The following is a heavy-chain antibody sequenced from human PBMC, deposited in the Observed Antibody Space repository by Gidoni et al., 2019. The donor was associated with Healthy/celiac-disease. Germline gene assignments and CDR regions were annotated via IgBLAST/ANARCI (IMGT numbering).Heavy chain of an antibody. J-gene: IGHJ6*03. D-gene: IGHD1-26*01. CDR2: IKQDGSEK. Sequence: EVQLVESGGGLVQPGGSLRLSCAASGFTFCSSLMSWVRQAPGKGLEWVANIKQDGSEKYYVDSVKGRFTISRDNAKNSLYLQMNSLRAEDTAVYYCARDHPEGSSLGYYYYYMDVWGKGTTVTVSS. CDR3: ARDHPEGSSLGYYYYYMDV. V-gene: IGHV3-7*03. CDR1: GFTFCSSL.